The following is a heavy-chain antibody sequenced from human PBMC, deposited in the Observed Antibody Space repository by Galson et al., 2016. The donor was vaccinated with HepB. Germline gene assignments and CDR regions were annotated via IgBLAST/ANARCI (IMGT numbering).Heavy chain of an antibody. CDR3: AMGIMGDWFDP. J-gene: IGHJ5*01. CDR2: IAPMLELT. D-gene: IGHD1-26*01. CDR1: GVTSTSYG. Sequence: SVKVSCKASGVTSTSYGISWVRQAPGQGLEWMGRIAPMLELTNYAQKFQDRVTITADKSTTTAYMELSSLRPEDTAVYFCAMGIMGDWFDPWGQGTLVSVSS. V-gene: IGHV1-69*04.